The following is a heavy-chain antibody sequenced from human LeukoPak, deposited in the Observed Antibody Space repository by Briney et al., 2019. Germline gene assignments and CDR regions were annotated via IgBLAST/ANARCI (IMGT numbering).Heavy chain of an antibody. D-gene: IGHD3-22*01. CDR1: GYTFIDHY. Sequence: ASVKVSCKPSGYTFIDHYLHWVRQAPAQGLESMGWIDPDTGDTNYPQKFQGRLTMTRDTSSSTAYMDMNRLRSDDTAVYYCARAGHNSDSGGYDFWGLGTLVTVSS. V-gene: IGHV1-2*02. CDR3: ARAGHNSDSGGYDF. J-gene: IGHJ4*02. CDR2: IDPDTGDT.